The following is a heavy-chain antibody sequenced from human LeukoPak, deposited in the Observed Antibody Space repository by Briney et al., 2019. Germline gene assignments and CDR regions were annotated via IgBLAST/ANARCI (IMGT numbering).Heavy chain of an antibody. D-gene: IGHD4-17*01. CDR1: GYSISNGYY. Sequence: SETLSLTCTVSGYSISNGYYWGWIRQPPGKGLEWVGSIYHRGSTYYNPSLRSRVAISLDRSKKKFSLKLTSVTAADTAVYYCARMTTVTPGPFDYWGRGTLVTVSS. CDR3: ARMTTVTPGPFDY. CDR2: IYHRGST. V-gene: IGHV4-38-2*02. J-gene: IGHJ4*02.